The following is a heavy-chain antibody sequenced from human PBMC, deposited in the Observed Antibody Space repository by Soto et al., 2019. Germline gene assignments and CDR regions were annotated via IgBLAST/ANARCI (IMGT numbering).Heavy chain of an antibody. V-gene: IGHV3-30*03. Sequence: PGGSLRLSCATSGFSFNDYAMYWVRQAPGQGLVWVAIVSSDGHHQFYLDNLRGRFTVSRDNSKNTLYLQMNSLRPEDTAVYYCSRGTYYPKSSGLHDDYWGPGTVVTVSS. J-gene: IGHJ4*02. CDR2: VSSDGHHQ. D-gene: IGHD3-22*01. CDR3: SRGTYYPKSSGLHDDY. CDR1: GFSFNDYA.